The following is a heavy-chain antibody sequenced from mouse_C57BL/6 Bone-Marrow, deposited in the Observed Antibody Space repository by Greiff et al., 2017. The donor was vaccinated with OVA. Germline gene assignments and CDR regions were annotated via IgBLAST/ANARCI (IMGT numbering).Heavy chain of an antibody. CDR3: ARWLLGFDY. CDR1: GFTFSSSA. V-gene: IGHV5-4*01. CDR2: ISDGGSYT. D-gene: IGHD2-3*01. J-gene: IGHJ2*01. Sequence: EVQGVESGGGLVKPGGSLKLSCAASGFTFSSSAMSWVRQTPDKRLEWVATISDGGSYTYYPDNVKGRFTISRDNAKNNLYLQMSHLKSEDTAIYYCARWLLGFDYWGQGTTLTVSS.